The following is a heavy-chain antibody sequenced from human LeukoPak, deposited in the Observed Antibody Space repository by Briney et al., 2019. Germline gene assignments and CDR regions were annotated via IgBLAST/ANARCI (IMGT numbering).Heavy chain of an antibody. Sequence: GGSLRLSCAASGFTFDDYSMHWVRQAPGKGLEWVSVIYSGGSTYYADSVKGRFTISRDNSKNTLYLQMNSLRAEDTAVYYCARDSSSGWYRYFDYWGQGTLVTVSS. CDR3: ARDSSSGWYRYFDY. CDR1: GFTFDDYS. CDR2: IYSGGST. D-gene: IGHD6-19*01. J-gene: IGHJ4*02. V-gene: IGHV3-66*01.